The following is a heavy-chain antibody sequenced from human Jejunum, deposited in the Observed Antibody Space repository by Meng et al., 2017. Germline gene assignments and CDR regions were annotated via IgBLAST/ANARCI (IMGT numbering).Heavy chain of an antibody. Sequence: GESLKISCAASGFTFSGHCMSWVRQAPGKGLEWVANINQDGSEKYNVASVKGRFTVSRDNAKNSVYLQMNSLRAEDTAVYYCAREGQLVFFGMDVWGQGTTVTVSS. V-gene: IGHV3-7*01. J-gene: IGHJ6*02. CDR1: GFTFSGHC. D-gene: IGHD6-6*01. CDR2: INQDGSEK. CDR3: AREGQLVFFGMDV.